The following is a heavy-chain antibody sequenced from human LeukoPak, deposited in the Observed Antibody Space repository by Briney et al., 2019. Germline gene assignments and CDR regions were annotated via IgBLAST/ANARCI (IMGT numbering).Heavy chain of an antibody. J-gene: IGHJ3*02. CDR2: IIPIFGTA. Sequence: ASVKVSCKASGGTFISYAISWVRQAPGQGLEWMGGIIPIFGTANYAQKFQGRVTITTDESTSTAYLELRSLRSDDTAVYYCARDIHDYIWGSYRYQSDAFDIWGQGTMVTVSS. CDR3: ARDIHDYIWGSYRYQSDAFDI. CDR1: GGTFISYA. V-gene: IGHV1-69*05. D-gene: IGHD3-16*02.